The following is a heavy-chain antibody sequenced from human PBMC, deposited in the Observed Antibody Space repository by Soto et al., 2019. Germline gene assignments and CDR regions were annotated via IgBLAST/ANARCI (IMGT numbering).Heavy chain of an antibody. Sequence: SETLSLTCTVSGGSIDSGDYYCVGIRQPPGKGLEWIGYIYYSGSIFYNPSLESRVTISIDTSKNQFSLKLSSVTAADTAVYYCARDDCRGTRCSYYYGMDVWGQGTTVTVSS. CDR2: IYYSGSI. D-gene: IGHD2-15*01. CDR1: GGSIDSGDYY. J-gene: IGHJ6*02. V-gene: IGHV4-30-4*01. CDR3: ARDDCRGTRCSYYYGMDV.